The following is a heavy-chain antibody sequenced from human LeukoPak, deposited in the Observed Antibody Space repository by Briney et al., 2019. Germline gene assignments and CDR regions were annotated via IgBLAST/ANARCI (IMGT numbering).Heavy chain of an antibody. V-gene: IGHV3-66*01. CDR1: GFTVSSNY. Sequence: PRGSLRLSCAASGFTVSSNYMSWVRQAPGKGLEWVSVIYSGGSTYYADSVKGRFTISRDNSKNTLYLQMNSLRAEDTAVYYCARDKERSGSRGMDVWGQGTTVTVSS. CDR3: ARDKERSGSRGMDV. CDR2: IYSGGST. J-gene: IGHJ6*02. D-gene: IGHD1-26*01.